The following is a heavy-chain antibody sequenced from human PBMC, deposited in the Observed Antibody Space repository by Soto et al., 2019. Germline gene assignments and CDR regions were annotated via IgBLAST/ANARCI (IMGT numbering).Heavy chain of an antibody. CDR3: AGGRIVVVGSRAYYGMDV. Sequence: QVELVQSGAEVKKPGSSVKVSCQASGGTPSNSAISWVRQAPGQGLEWMGGIIPVFGLVKYAQNFQGRVTITADESTNTAYMELSSLRPEDTAVYYCAGGRIVVVGSRAYYGMDVWGQGTTVTVSS. CDR1: GGTPSNSA. D-gene: IGHD3-22*01. CDR2: IIPVFGLV. J-gene: IGHJ6*02. V-gene: IGHV1-69*01.